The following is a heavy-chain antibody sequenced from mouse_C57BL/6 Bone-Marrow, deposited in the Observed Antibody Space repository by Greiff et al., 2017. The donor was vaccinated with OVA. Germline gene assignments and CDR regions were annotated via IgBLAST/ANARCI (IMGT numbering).Heavy chain of an antibody. CDR1: GYAFSSSW. CDR3: ARWWDDY. V-gene: IGHV1-82*01. J-gene: IGHJ2*01. CDR2: IYPGDGDT. Sequence: VQLQQSGPELVKPGASVKISCKASGYAFSSSWMNWVKQRPGKGLEWIGRIYPGDGDTNYNGKFKGKATLTADKSSSTAYMQLSSLTSEDSAVYFCARWWDDYWGQGTTLTVSS. D-gene: IGHD1-1*02.